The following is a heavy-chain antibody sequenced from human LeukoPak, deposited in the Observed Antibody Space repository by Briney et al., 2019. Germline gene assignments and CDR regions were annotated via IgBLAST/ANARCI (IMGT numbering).Heavy chain of an antibody. V-gene: IGHV3-23*01. CDR3: AKDRDYYGSGMLDY. D-gene: IGHD3-10*01. CDR1: GFTFSSYG. J-gene: IGHJ4*02. Sequence: GGSLRLSCAASGFTFSSYGMSWVRQAPGKGLEWVSAISGSGGSTYYADSVKGRFTISRDNSKNTLYLQMNSLRAEDTAVYYCAKDRDYYGSGMLDYWGRGTLVTVSS. CDR2: ISGSGGST.